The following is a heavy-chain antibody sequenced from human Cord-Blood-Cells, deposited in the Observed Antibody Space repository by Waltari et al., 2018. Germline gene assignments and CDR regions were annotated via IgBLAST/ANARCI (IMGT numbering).Heavy chain of an antibody. CDR1: GRSIRSSSYY. J-gene: IGHJ4*02. Sequence: QLQLQESGPGLVKPSETLSLTCTVSGRSIRSSSYYWGWICQPPGKGLEWIGSIYYSGSTYYNPSLKSRVTISVDTSKNQFSLKLSSVTAADTAVYYCARLAGSSWYNFDYWGQGTLVTVSS. CDR3: ARLAGSSWYNFDY. D-gene: IGHD6-13*01. CDR2: IYYSGST. V-gene: IGHV4-39*01.